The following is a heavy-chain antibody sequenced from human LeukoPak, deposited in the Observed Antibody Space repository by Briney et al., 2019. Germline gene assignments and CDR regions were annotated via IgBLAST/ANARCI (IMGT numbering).Heavy chain of an antibody. CDR2: ISSSGSTI. CDR1: GFTFSSYE. J-gene: IGHJ6*04. V-gene: IGHV3-48*03. Sequence: PAGGTPRLSGAASGFTFSSYEMSWVRQASGQGLESVSYISSSGSTIYYADSVKGRFTISRDNAKNSLYLQMNSLRAEDTAVYYCAELGITMIGGVWGKGTTVTISS. D-gene: IGHD3-10*02. CDR3: AELGITMIGGV.